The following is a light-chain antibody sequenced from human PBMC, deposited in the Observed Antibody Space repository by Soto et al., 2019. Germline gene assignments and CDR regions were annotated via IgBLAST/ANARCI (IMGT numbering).Light chain of an antibody. CDR3: QQSHSSSWT. V-gene: IGKV1-39*01. CDR2: GTS. J-gene: IGKJ1*01. Sequence: DIQLTQSPSSLSASVGDRVTITCRASQSISNSLNWYQQKPGKAPNLLIYGTSDLQSGVPSRFRGSGSGTEFTLTISRLQRDDFATYYCQQSHSSSWTFGQGTKGEIK. CDR1: QSISNS.